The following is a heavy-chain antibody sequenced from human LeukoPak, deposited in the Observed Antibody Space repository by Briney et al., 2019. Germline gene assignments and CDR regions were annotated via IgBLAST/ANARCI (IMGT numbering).Heavy chain of an antibody. V-gene: IGHV3-30*18. Sequence: PGGSLRLSCAASGFTFSSYGMHWVRRAPGKGLEWVAVISYDGSNKYYADSVKGRFTISRDNSKSTLYLQMNSLRAEDTAVYYCAKDLEYYFDYWGQGTLVTVSS. CDR2: ISYDGSNK. D-gene: IGHD2/OR15-2a*01. J-gene: IGHJ4*02. CDR3: AKDLEYYFDY. CDR1: GFTFSSYG.